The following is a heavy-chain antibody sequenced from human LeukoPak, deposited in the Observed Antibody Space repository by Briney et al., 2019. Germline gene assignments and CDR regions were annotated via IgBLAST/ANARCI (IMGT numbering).Heavy chain of an antibody. CDR3: ARSVVVAPAAITSGWFDS. Sequence: SETLSLTCTVSGGAISSGSHFWVWIRQPPGKGLEWIGSIYFTGRTYNNPSLTGRVSMSVAMSKNQFSLKLSSVTAADTAVYSCARSVVVAPAAITSGWFDSWGRGTLVTVSS. CDR2: IYFTGRT. CDR1: GGAISSGSHF. D-gene: IGHD2-2*01. J-gene: IGHJ5*01. V-gene: IGHV4-39*01.